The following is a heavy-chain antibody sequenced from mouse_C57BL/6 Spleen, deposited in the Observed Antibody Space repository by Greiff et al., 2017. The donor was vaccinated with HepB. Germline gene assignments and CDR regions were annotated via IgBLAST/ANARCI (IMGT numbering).Heavy chain of an antibody. V-gene: IGHV1-26*01. CDR3: ARGLYGGCY. CDR1: GYTFTDYY. CDR2: INPNNGGT. J-gene: IGHJ2*01. D-gene: IGHD1-1*01. Sequence: EVQLQQSGPELVKPGASVKISCKASGYTFTDYYMNWVKQSHGKSLEWIGDINPNNGGTSYNQKFKGKATLTVDKSSSTAYMERRSLTSEDAAVYYCARGLYGGCYWGQGTTLTVSS.